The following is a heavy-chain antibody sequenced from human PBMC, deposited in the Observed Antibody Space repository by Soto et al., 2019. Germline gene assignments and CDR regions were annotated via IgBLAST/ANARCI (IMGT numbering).Heavy chain of an antibody. V-gene: IGHV3-30-3*01. CDR2: ISYDGSNK. J-gene: IGHJ4*02. Sequence: AGGSLRLSCAASGFTFSSYAMHWVRQAPGKGLEWVAVISYDGSNKYYADSVKGRFTISRDNSKNTLYLQMNSLRAEDTAVYYCARVAPEDYWGQGTLVTVSS. CDR3: ARVAPEDY. CDR1: GFTFSSYA. D-gene: IGHD6-25*01.